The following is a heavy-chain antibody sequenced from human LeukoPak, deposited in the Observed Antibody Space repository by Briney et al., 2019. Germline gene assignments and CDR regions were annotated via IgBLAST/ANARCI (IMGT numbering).Heavy chain of an antibody. CDR1: GFIFDDYG. CDR2: INWNGGST. D-gene: IGHD2-2*01. V-gene: IGHV3-20*04. CDR3: ASYCSRTSCYQDY. J-gene: IGHJ4*02. Sequence: RSGGSLRLSCAASGFIFDDYGMSWVRQAPGKGLEWGSGINWNGGSTGYTDSVKRRFTISRDNAKNSLYLQMNSLRAEDTALYYCASYCSRTSCYQDYWGQGTPVTVSS.